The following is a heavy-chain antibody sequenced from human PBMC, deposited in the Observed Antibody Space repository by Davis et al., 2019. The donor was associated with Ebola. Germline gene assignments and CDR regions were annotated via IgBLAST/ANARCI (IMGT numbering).Heavy chain of an antibody. CDR1: GFTFSSYG. D-gene: IGHD5-18*01. J-gene: IGHJ5*02. Sequence: GESLKISCAASGFTFSSYGMHWVRQAPGKGLEWVAVISYDGSNKYYADSVKGRFTISRDNSKNTLCLQMNSLRAEDTAVYYCAKDKYSYGLRDNWFDPWGQGTLVTVSS. V-gene: IGHV3-30*18. CDR3: AKDKYSYGLRDNWFDP. CDR2: ISYDGSNK.